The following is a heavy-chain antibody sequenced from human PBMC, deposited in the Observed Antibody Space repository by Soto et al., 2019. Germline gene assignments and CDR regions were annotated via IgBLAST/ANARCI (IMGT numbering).Heavy chain of an antibody. V-gene: IGHV1-2*04. Sequence: ASVKVSCKASGCTFTGYYMHWVRQAPGQGLEWMGWINPNSGGTNYAQKFQGWVTMTRDTSISTAYMELSRLRSDDTAVYYCARGGDLYCSGGSCYSWFDPWGQGTLVTVSS. CDR2: INPNSGGT. J-gene: IGHJ5*02. D-gene: IGHD2-15*01. CDR3: ARGGDLYCSGGSCYSWFDP. CDR1: GCTFTGYY.